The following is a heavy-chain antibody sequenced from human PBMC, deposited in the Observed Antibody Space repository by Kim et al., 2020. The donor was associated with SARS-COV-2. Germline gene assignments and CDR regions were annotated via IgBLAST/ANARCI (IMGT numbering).Heavy chain of an antibody. CDR2: INPSGGST. CDR3: ALRTTSDNWFDP. J-gene: IGHJ5*02. V-gene: IGHV1-46*01. Sequence: ASVKVSCKASGYTFTSYYMHWVRQAPGQGLEWMGIINPSGGSTSYAQKFQGRVTMTRDTSTSTVYMELSSLRSEDTAVYYCALRTTSDNWFDPWGQGTLVTVSS. CDR1: GYTFTSYY. D-gene: IGHD4-17*01.